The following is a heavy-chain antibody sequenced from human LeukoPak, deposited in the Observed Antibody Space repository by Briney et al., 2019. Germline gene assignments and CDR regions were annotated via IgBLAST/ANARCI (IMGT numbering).Heavy chain of an antibody. Sequence: PGGSLSLSSAAYGFTCDDYAMHWVRQAPGNGLVGVSHLSWDGGSTYYADSVKGRFTISRDNSKNSLYLQMNSLRAEDTALYYCAKVSCGGDCYSPWYYFDYWGQGTLVTVSS. CDR3: AKVSCGGDCYSPWYYFDY. CDR1: GFTCDDYA. D-gene: IGHD2-21*01. J-gene: IGHJ4*02. CDR2: LSWDGGST. V-gene: IGHV3-43D*04.